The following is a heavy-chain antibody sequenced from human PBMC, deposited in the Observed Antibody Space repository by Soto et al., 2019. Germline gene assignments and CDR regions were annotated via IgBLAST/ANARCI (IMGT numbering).Heavy chain of an antibody. D-gene: IGHD6-13*01. CDR2: ISYDGSNK. Sequence: QVQLVESGGGVVQPGRSLRLSCAASGFPFSSYAMHWVRQAPGKGLEWVAVISYDGSNKYYADSVKGRFTISRDNSKNTLYLQMNSLRAEDTAGYYCARDVEAAGFFDYWGQGTLVTVSS. CDR1: GFPFSSYA. V-gene: IGHV3-30-3*01. J-gene: IGHJ4*02. CDR3: ARDVEAAGFFDY.